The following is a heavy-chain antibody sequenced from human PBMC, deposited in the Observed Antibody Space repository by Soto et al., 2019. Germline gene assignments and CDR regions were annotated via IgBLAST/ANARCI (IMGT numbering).Heavy chain of an antibody. D-gene: IGHD5-18*01. CDR1: GYIFTGYY. Sequence: ASVKVSCKASGYIFTGYYIHWVRQAPGQGLEWMGWINPNRGVSNYAQKFQGWVTMTMDTSITTAYMELNSLKSDDTAVYYCAKDCGYSYGYDAFDIWGQGTMVTVSS. V-gene: IGHV1-2*04. J-gene: IGHJ3*02. CDR2: INPNRGVS. CDR3: AKDCGYSYGYDAFDI.